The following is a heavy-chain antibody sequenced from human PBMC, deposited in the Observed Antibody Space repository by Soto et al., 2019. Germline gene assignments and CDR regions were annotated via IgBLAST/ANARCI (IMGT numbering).Heavy chain of an antibody. CDR2: ISYDGSNK. V-gene: IGHV3-30-3*01. CDR3: ARQGRSYYGSGVYYYYGMDF. D-gene: IGHD3-10*01. J-gene: IGHJ6*02. Sequence: PGGSLRLSCAASGFTFSSYAMHWVRQAPGKGLEWVAVISYDGSNKYYADSVKGRFTISRDNSKNTLYLQMNSLRAEDTAVYYCARQGRSYYGSGVYYYYGMDFWGQGTTVTVS. CDR1: GFTFSSYA.